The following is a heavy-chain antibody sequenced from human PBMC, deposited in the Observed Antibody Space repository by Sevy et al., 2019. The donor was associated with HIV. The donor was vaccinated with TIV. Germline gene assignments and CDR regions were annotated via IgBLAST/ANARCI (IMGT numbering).Heavy chain of an antibody. Sequence: ASVKVSCKASGYFFTGYYLHWVRQTPGQGLEWMGRINPNSGGTNYPQNFQGRATMTRDTSISTAYMELSRLRSDDTAVYYCARGGGYSSGWWTFDYWGQGTLVTVSS. CDR1: GYFFTGYY. CDR2: INPNSGGT. V-gene: IGHV1-2*06. J-gene: IGHJ4*02. D-gene: IGHD6-19*01. CDR3: ARGGGYSSGWWTFDY.